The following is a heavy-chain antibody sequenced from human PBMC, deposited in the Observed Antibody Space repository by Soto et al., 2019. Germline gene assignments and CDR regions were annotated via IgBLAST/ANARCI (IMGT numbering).Heavy chain of an antibody. CDR3: ARDRAGTIKAVAGTVDY. V-gene: IGHV1-18*01. D-gene: IGHD6-19*01. CDR2: ISAYNGNT. CDR1: GYTFTSYG. J-gene: IGHJ4*02. Sequence: ASVKVSCKASGYTFTSYGISWVRQAPGQGLEWMGWISAYNGNTNYAQKLQGRVTMTTDTSTSTAYMELRSLRSDDTAVYYCARDRAGTIKAVAGTVDYWGQGTLVTVSS.